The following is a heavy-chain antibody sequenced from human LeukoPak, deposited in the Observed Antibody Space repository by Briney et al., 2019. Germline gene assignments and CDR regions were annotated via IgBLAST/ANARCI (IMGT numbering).Heavy chain of an antibody. V-gene: IGHV5-51*01. CDR1: GYSFTSYW. Sequence: GESLKISCKGSGYSFTSYWIGWVRQMPGKGLEWMGIIYPGDSDTRYSPSFQGQVTISADKSISTAYLQWSSLKASDTAMYYCAGTLMAARYYYGMDVWGQGTTVTVSS. CDR3: AGTLMAARYYYGMDV. CDR2: IYPGDSDT. J-gene: IGHJ6*02. D-gene: IGHD6-6*01.